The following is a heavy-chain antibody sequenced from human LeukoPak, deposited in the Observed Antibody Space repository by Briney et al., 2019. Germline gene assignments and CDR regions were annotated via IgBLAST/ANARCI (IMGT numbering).Heavy chain of an antibody. CDR3: ASGTTVTTAPTTPFDY. V-gene: IGHV1-2*02. Sequence: ASVKVSCKASGYTFTGYYMHWVRQAPGQGLEWMGWINPNSGGTNYAQKFQGRVTMTRDTSISTAYMELSRLRSDDTAVYYCASGTTVTTAPTTPFDYWGQGTLVTVSS. CDR1: GYTFTGYY. J-gene: IGHJ4*02. D-gene: IGHD4-17*01. CDR2: INPNSGGT.